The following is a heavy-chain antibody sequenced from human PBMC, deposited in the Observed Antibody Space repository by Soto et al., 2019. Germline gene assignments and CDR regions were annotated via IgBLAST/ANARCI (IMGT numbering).Heavy chain of an antibody. CDR3: SRDDCTSTSCPYYYYGLDV. CDR2: IIPVFRTV. CDR1: GGTSSIYA. J-gene: IGHJ6*02. V-gene: IGHV1-69*01. Sequence: QVQLVQSGAEVKKPGSSVKVSCKASGGTSSIYAISWVRQAPGQGLEWMGGIIPVFRTVYYAQKFQGRLTITADESTSTASMELSSLKSEDTAVYYGSRDDCTSTSCPYYYYGLDVWGQGTKVTVSS. D-gene: IGHD2-2*01.